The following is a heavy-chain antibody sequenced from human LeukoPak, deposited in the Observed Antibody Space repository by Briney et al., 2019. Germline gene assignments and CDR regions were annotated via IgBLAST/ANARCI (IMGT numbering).Heavy chain of an antibody. Sequence: PGGSLRISCAASGFTFSNYWMSWVRQAPGKGLEWVANIKEDGSDKYYVDSVKGRFTISRDHAKDSLYLQMNSLRVEDTAVYYCATGRLDHWGQGALVTVSS. CDR1: GFTFSNYW. V-gene: IGHV3-7*03. CDR2: IKEDGSDK. CDR3: ATGRLDH. D-gene: IGHD3-10*01. J-gene: IGHJ4*02.